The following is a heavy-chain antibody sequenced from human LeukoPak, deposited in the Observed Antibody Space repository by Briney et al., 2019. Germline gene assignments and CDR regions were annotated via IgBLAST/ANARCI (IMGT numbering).Heavy chain of an antibody. CDR2: ISSSSNYI. D-gene: IGHD6-13*01. Sequence: GGSLRLSCAASGFTLSTYTMNWVRQAPGKGLERVSSISSSSNYICYADSVKGRFTISSDDAKNSLSLQINSLRAEDTAVYYCARVQQLVSDYWGQGTLVTVSS. CDR1: GFTLSTYT. V-gene: IGHV3-21*01. CDR3: ARVQQLVSDY. J-gene: IGHJ4*02.